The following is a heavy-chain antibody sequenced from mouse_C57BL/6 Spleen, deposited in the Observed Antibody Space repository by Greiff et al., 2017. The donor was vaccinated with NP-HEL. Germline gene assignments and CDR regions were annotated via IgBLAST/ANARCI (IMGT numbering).Heavy chain of an antibody. J-gene: IGHJ4*01. V-gene: IGHV5-4*03. Sequence: EVKLVESGGGLVKPGGSLKLSCAASGFTFSSYAMSWVRQTPEKRLEWVATISDGGSYTYYPDNVKGRFTISRDNAKNNLYLQMSHLKSEDTAMYYCATLYGYDAAMDYWGQGTSVTVSS. CDR3: ATLYGYDAAMDY. CDR2: ISDGGSYT. CDR1: GFTFSSYA. D-gene: IGHD2-2*01.